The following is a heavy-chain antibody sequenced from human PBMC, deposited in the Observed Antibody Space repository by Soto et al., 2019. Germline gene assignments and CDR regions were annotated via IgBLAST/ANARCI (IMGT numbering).Heavy chain of an antibody. D-gene: IGHD6-13*01. J-gene: IGHJ4*02. V-gene: IGHV3-7*03. Sequence: PGGSLRLSCAASGFTFISYWMSWVSQAPGKGLEWVANIKQDGSEKYYVDSVKGRFTISRDNAKNSLYLQMNSLRAEDTAVYYCARGGLLAAAGLSGGQGTLVTVSS. CDR3: ARGGLLAAAGLS. CDR1: GFTFISYW. CDR2: IKQDGSEK.